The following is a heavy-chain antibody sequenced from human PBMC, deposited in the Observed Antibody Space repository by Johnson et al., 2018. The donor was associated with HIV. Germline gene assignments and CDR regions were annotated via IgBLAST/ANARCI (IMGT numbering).Heavy chain of an antibody. CDR3: ARGMYYYDTSGYLIRPRAFDI. V-gene: IGHV3-20*03. D-gene: IGHD3-22*01. Sequence: AYADSVKDRFTVSSDNAKNSLYLQMNSLRAEDTALYYCARGMYYYDTSGYLIRPRAFDIWGQGTVVTVSS. J-gene: IGHJ3*02.